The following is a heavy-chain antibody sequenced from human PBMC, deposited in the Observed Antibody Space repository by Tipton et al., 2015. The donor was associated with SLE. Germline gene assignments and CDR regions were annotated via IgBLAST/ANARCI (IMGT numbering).Heavy chain of an antibody. CDR2: ISYSGST. V-gene: IGHV4-59*08. Sequence: TLSLTCTVSGDTISDHYWSWIRQPPGKGLEWIGYISYSGSTNYSPSLKSRVTISLDTPKTQFSLNLRSVTAADTAVYYCASGGYGSGSHYLGGWFDPWGRGTLVTVSS. CDR3: ASGGYGSGSHYLGGWFDP. D-gene: IGHD3-10*01. J-gene: IGHJ5*02. CDR1: GDTISDHY.